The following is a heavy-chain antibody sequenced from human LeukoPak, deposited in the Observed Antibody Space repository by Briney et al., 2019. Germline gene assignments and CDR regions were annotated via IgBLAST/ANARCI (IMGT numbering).Heavy chain of an antibody. D-gene: IGHD6-19*01. V-gene: IGHV4-59*08. CDR3: ARHEKSSGWYYDY. Sequence: PSETLSLTCTVSGGSVSSYDWSWIRQPPGKGLEWIGCIYYSGSTNYNPSLKSRVTISVDTSRNQFSLKLSSVTAADTAVYYCARHEKSSGWYYDYWGQGTLVTVSS. CDR1: GGSVSSYD. J-gene: IGHJ4*02. CDR2: IYYSGST.